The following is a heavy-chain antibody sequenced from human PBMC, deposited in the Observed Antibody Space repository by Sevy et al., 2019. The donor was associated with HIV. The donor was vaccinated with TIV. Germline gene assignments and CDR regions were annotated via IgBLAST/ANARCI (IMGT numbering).Heavy chain of an antibody. D-gene: IGHD2-15*01. CDR3: VKDLGACGGGSCYSGDY. J-gene: IGHJ4*02. V-gene: IGHV3-30*18. Sequence: GGSLRLSCAASGFTFSGYGMHWVRQAPGKGLEWVAVISYDGSNKYYADSVKGRFTISRDKSKNTLYLQMNRLRAEDTAVYYCVKDLGACGGGSCYSGDYWGQGTLVTVSS. CDR1: GFTFSGYG. CDR2: ISYDGSNK.